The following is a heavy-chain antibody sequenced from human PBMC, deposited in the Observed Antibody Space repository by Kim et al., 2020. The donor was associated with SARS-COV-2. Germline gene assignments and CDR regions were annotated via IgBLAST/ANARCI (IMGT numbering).Heavy chain of an antibody. CDR3: ARMGPYCSSSTCPFDY. Sequence: GGSLRLSCAASGFTFSNYAMSWVRQAPGKGLEWLSAITGSAYSTYYADSAKGRFTISRDTSKNTLYLQMNSLGAEDTAVYYCARMGPYCSSSTCPFDYWGQGTLVTVSS. D-gene: IGHD2-2*01. J-gene: IGHJ4*02. CDR2: ITGSAYST. CDR1: GFTFSNYA. V-gene: IGHV3-23*01.